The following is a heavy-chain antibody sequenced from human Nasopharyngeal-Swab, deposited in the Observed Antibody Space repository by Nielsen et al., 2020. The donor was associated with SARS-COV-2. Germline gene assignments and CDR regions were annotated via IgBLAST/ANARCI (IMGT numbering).Heavy chain of an antibody. CDR1: GVSFSGYY. V-gene: IGHV4-34*01. CDR3: ARGFSALLWFGELFKSYGMDV. Sequence: SETLSLTCAVYGVSFSGYYWSWIRQPQGKGLEWIGEINHSGSTNYNPSLKSRVTISVDTSKNQFSLKLSSVTAADTAVYYCARGFSALLWFGELFKSYGMDVWGQGTTVTVSS. CDR2: INHSGST. D-gene: IGHD3-10*01. J-gene: IGHJ6*02.